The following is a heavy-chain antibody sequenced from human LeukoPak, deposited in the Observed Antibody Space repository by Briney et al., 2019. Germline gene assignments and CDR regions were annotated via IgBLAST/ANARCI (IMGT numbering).Heavy chain of an antibody. D-gene: IGHD6-13*01. V-gene: IGHV4-59*01. CDR3: ARAFPAAGTDY. J-gene: IGHJ4*02. CDR1: GGSISSYY. Sequence: SETLSLTCTVSGGSISSYYWSWIRQPPGKGLEWIGYIYYSGSTNYNPSLKSQVTISVDTSKNQFSLKLSSVTAADTAVYYCARAFPAAGTDYWGQGTLVTVSS. CDR2: IYYSGST.